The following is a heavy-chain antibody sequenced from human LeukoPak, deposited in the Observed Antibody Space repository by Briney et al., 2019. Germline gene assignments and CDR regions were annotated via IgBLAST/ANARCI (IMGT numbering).Heavy chain of an antibody. J-gene: IGHJ5*02. CDR2: ISSSSSYT. Sequence: GGSLRLSCAASGFTFSSYSMNWVRQAPGKGLEWVSYISSSSSYTNYADSVKGRFTISRDNAKNSLYLQMNSLRAEDTAVYYCARSSGYGPNWFDPWGQGTLVTVSS. D-gene: IGHD5-18*01. CDR3: ARSSGYGPNWFDP. V-gene: IGHV3-21*05. CDR1: GFTFSSYS.